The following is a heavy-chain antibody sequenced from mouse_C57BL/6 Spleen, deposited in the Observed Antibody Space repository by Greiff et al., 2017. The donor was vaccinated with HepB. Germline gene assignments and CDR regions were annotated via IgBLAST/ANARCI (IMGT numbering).Heavy chain of an antibody. J-gene: IGHJ2*01. V-gene: IGHV14-4*01. CDR3: TTWVYYYGSSYVFFDY. Sequence: EVQLQQSGAELVRPGASVKLSCTASGFNIKDDYMHWVKQRPEQGLEWIGWIDPENGDTEYASKFQGKATITADTSSNTAYLPLSSLTSEDTAVYYCTTWVYYYGSSYVFFDYWGQGTTLTVSS. CDR1: GFNIKDDY. D-gene: IGHD1-1*01. CDR2: IDPENGDT.